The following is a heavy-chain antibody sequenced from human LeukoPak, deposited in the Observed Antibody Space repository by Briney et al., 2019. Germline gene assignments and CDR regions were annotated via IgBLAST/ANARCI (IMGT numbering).Heavy chain of an antibody. Sequence: GALRLSCAASGFTFSSYEMNWVRQAPGKGLEWVSYISSSGSTIYYADSVKGRFTISRDNAKNSLYLQMNSLRAEDTAVYYCARGRDGSELDYWGQGTLVTVSS. V-gene: IGHV3-48*03. CDR2: ISSSGSTI. D-gene: IGHD3-10*01. J-gene: IGHJ4*02. CDR1: GFTFSSYE. CDR3: ARGRDGSELDY.